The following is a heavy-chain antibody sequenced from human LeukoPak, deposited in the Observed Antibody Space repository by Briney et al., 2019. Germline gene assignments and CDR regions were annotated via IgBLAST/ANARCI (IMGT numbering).Heavy chain of an antibody. CDR3: ARHRRGKDYSGTY. CDR1: GGSISSGGYY. J-gene: IGHJ4*02. Sequence: SETLSLTCTVSGGSISSGGYYWSWIRQPPGKGLEWIGSIYYSGSTYYNPSLKSRVTISVDTSKNQFSLKLSSVTAADTAVYYCARHRRGKDYSGTYWGQGTLVTVSS. V-gene: IGHV4-39*01. D-gene: IGHD4-11*01. CDR2: IYYSGST.